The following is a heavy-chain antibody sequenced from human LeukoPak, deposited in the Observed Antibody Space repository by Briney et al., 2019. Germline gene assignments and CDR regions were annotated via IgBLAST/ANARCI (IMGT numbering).Heavy chain of an antibody. D-gene: IGHD6-6*01. Sequence: ASVKVSCKASGYTFTSYYMHWVRQAPGQGLEWMAMIDPSGVSTTSAQKLQGRVTMTRDMSTSSVSMELSSLRSDDTAVYYCARGDRSSGHFMDVWGKGAAVTVSS. CDR3: ARGDRSSGHFMDV. CDR1: GYTFTSYY. CDR2: IDPSGVST. V-gene: IGHV1-46*01. J-gene: IGHJ6*03.